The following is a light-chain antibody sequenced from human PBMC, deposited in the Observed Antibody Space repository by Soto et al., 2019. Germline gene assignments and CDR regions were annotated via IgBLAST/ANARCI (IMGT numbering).Light chain of an antibody. J-gene: IGKJ3*01. CDR3: QQSYSTSSP. CDR1: QSISTY. CDR2: AAC. Sequence: DIQMTQSPSSPSASVGDRVTITCGASQSISTYLSWYQQRPGKAPKLLIYAACRLQSGVPSRFSGSGSGTDFIPTINSLQPEDFATYYCQQSYSTSSPFGPGTKVDI. V-gene: IGKV1-39*01.